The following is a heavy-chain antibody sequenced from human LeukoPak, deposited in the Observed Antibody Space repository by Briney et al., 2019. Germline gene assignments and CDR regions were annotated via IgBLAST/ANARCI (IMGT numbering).Heavy chain of an antibody. J-gene: IGHJ6*02. V-gene: IGHV3-7*03. CDR2: INHNGNVN. CDR3: ARGGGSDV. CDR1: GFTFSSYW. Sequence: GSLRLSCAASGFTFSSYWMNWARQAPGKGLEWVASINHNGNVNYYGDSVKGRFTISRDNAKNSLYLQMSNLRAEDTAVYFCARGGGSDVWGQGATVTVSS. D-gene: IGHD2-15*01.